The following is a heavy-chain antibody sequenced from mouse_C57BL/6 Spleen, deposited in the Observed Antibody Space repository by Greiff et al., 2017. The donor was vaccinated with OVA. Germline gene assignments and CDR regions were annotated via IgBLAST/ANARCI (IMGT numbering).Heavy chain of an antibody. CDR1: GYTFTDYE. Sequence: VKLQESGAELVRPGASVTLSCKASGYTFTDYEMHWVKQTPVHGLEWIGAIDPETGGTAYNQKFKGKAILTADKSSSTAYMELRSLTSEDSAVYYCGGVPRFAYWGQGTLVTVSA. J-gene: IGHJ3*01. CDR3: GGVPRFAY. V-gene: IGHV1-15*01. CDR2: IDPETGGT.